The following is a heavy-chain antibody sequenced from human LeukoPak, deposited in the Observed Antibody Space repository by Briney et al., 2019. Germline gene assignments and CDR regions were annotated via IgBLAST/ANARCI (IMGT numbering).Heavy chain of an antibody. J-gene: IGHJ4*02. D-gene: IGHD6-6*01. CDR1: GFTFSSYA. CDR2: ISYDGSNK. Sequence: GGSLRLSCAASGFTFSSYAMHWVRQAPGKGPEWVAVISYDGSNKYYADSVKGRFTISRDNSKNTLYLQMNSLRAEDTAVYYCARRGIAARWGYFDYWGQGTLVTVSS. V-gene: IGHV3-30-3*01. CDR3: ARRGIAARWGYFDY.